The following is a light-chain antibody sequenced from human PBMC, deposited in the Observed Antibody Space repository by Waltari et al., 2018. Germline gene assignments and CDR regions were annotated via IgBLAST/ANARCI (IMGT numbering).Light chain of an antibody. CDR3: QQYGSSPFT. V-gene: IGKV3-20*01. CDR2: GAS. J-gene: IGKJ2*01. CDR1: QSVSSSY. Sequence: EIALTQSPGTLSLSPGEGATLSCRASQSVSSSYLAWYQQKPGQAPRLLMHGASSRASGIPDRFSGSGSGTDFTLTISRLEPEDFAVYYCQQYGSSPFTFGQGTKVVIK.